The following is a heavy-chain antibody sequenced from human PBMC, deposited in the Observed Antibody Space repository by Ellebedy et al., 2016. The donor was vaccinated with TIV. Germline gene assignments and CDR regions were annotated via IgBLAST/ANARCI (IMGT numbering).Heavy chain of an antibody. D-gene: IGHD3-10*01. Sequence: MPSETLSLTCAISGDSVSSNSAAWTWLRLSSSRRLEWLGRTYFRSKWYYDYAVSVKSRIIINPDTSKNQFSLQLNSVTPEDTAVYYCAGSVSYIGHWGQGTLVTVSS. V-gene: IGHV6-1*01. J-gene: IGHJ4*02. CDR1: GDSVSSNSAA. CDR3: AGSVSYIGH. CDR2: TYFRSKWYY.